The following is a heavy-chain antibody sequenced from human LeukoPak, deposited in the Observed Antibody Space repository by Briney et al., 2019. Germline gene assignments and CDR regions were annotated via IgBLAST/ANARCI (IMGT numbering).Heavy chain of an antibody. D-gene: IGHD6-13*01. Sequence: ASVKVPCKTSGYTFSNYWIQWVRQAPGQGLEWMGLINSNDGSTAYTQKFQGRVTMTRDTSTSTVYMELSGLRSEDTAVYYCAKGRGDSTSWPIDYWGQGTLVTVSS. CDR1: GYTFSNYW. J-gene: IGHJ4*02. CDR2: INSNDGST. V-gene: IGHV1-46*01. CDR3: AKGRGDSTSWPIDY.